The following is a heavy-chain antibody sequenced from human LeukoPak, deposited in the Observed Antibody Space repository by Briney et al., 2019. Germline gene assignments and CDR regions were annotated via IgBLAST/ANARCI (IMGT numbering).Heavy chain of an antibody. CDR3: ARSGYSSGWLPDY. Sequence: GGSLRVSCAASGFTFSNYWMHWVRQAPGKGLVWVSRINTEWSTTTYADSVKGRFTISRDNAKNTLSLQMNSLRVEDTAVYYCARSGYSSGWLPDYWGQGTLVSVSS. V-gene: IGHV3-74*01. CDR1: GFTFSNYW. J-gene: IGHJ4*02. CDR2: INTEWSTT. D-gene: IGHD6-19*01.